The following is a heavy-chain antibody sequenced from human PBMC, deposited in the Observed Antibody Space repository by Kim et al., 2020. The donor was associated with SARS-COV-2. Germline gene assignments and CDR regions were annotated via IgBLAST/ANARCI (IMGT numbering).Heavy chain of an antibody. J-gene: IGHJ6*01. Sequence: GGSLRLSCAASGFSFTTYNLNWVRQAPGKGLEWVSAISSSSTYIYYRDSVRGRFTISRNNAENSLSLQMNSLSAEDTAVYYCVGSGCGVGSCYFEVIVWG. CDR2: ISSSSTYI. V-gene: IGHV3-21*01. CDR1: GFSFTTYN. D-gene: IGHD2-15*01. CDR3: VGSGCGVGSCYFEVIV.